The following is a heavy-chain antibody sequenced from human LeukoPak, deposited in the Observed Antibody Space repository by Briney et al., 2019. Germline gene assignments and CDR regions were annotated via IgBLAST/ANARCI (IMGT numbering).Heavy chain of an antibody. CDR1: GFTFSSYE. J-gene: IGHJ5*02. CDR3: ARRTATTISWCDP. D-gene: IGHD1-7*01. V-gene: IGHV3-48*03. Sequence: GGSLRLSCAASGFTFSSYEMNWVRQAPGKGLEGVSYISSSGSTIYYADSVKGRFTISRDNAKNSLYLQMNSLRAEDTAVCYCARRTATTISWCDPWGQGTLVTVSS. CDR2: ISSSGSTI.